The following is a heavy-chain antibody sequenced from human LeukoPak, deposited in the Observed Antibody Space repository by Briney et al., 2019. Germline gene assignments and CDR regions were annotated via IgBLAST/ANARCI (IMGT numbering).Heavy chain of an antibody. Sequence: ASVKVSCKASGYTFTDYYMHWVRQAPGQGLEWMGWINPKSGGTEYAQKLQGRVTMTWDTSISTAYMEMTRLRSDDAAVYYCARDAVLVWFGDLDYWGQGSLVTVSS. CDR3: ARDAVLVWFGDLDY. J-gene: IGHJ4*02. D-gene: IGHD3-10*01. CDR2: INPKSGGT. V-gene: IGHV1-2*02. CDR1: GYTFTDYY.